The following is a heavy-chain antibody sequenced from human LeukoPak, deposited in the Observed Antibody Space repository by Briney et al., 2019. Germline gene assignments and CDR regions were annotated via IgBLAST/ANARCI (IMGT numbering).Heavy chain of an antibody. V-gene: IGHV3-30-3*01. CDR2: ISYDESNE. CDR1: GFTFSSYA. Sequence: GRSLRLSCAASGFTFSSYAMHWVRQAPGKGLEWVALISYDESNENYADSVKGRFTISRDNSKNTLYLQMNSLRAEDTAVYYCARDCSGGSCRGYYYYGMDAWGQGTTVTVSS. J-gene: IGHJ6*02. D-gene: IGHD2-15*01. CDR3: ARDCSGGSCRGYYYYGMDA.